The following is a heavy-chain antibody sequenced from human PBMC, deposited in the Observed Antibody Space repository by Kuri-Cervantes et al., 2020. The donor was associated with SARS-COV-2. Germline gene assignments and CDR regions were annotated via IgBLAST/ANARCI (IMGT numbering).Heavy chain of an antibody. Sequence: GGSLRLSCAASGFTFSSYSMNWVRQAPGKGLEWVSYISSSSSTIYYADSVKGRFTISRDNAKNSLYLQMNSLRAEDTAVYYCARDLVVPAAILPDYYYYGMDVWGQGTTVTVSS. CDR1: GFTFSSYS. D-gene: IGHD2-2*01. J-gene: IGHJ6*02. CDR3: ARDLVVPAAILPDYYYYGMDV. V-gene: IGHV3-48*01. CDR2: ISSSSSTI.